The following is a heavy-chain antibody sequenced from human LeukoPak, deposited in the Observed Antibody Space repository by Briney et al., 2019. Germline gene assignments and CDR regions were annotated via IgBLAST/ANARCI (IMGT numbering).Heavy chain of an antibody. D-gene: IGHD3-16*01. Sequence: GGSLRLSCAASGFTFSSYGMHWVRQAPGKGLEWVAVISYDGSNKYYADSVKGRFTISRDNSKNTLYLQMNSLRAEETAVYYCAKGGGGRLIYYYYMDVWGKGTTVTISS. V-gene: IGHV3-30*18. CDR3: AKGGGGRLIYYYYMDV. J-gene: IGHJ6*03. CDR2: ISYDGSNK. CDR1: GFTFSSYG.